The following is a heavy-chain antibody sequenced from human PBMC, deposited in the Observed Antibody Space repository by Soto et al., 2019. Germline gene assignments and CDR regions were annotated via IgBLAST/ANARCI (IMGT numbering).Heavy chain of an antibody. Sequence: SETLSLTCAVYGGSFSGYYWTWIRQPPGTGLEWIGEINHSGSTNYSPSLKSRVTISVDTSKNQFSLKLSSVTAADTAVYYCARGSVLRYFDRSPIRGWFDPWGQGTLVTVSS. CDR2: INHSGST. V-gene: IGHV4-34*01. CDR1: GGSFSGYY. J-gene: IGHJ5*02. D-gene: IGHD3-9*01. CDR3: ARGSVLRYFDRSPIRGWFDP.